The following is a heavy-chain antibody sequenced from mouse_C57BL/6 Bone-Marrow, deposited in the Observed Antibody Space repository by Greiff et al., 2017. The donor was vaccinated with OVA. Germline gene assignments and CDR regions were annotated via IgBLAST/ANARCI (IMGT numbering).Heavy chain of an antibody. Sequence: VQLQQSGAELVRPGTSVKVSCKASGYAFTNYLIEWVKQRPGQGLEWIGVLNPGSGGTNYNEKFKGKATLTADKSSSTAYMQLSSLTSEDSAVYFCARGGWLLPAYWGQGTLVTVSA. V-gene: IGHV1-54*01. CDR1: GYAFTNYL. CDR2: LNPGSGGT. D-gene: IGHD2-3*01. J-gene: IGHJ3*01. CDR3: ARGGWLLPAY.